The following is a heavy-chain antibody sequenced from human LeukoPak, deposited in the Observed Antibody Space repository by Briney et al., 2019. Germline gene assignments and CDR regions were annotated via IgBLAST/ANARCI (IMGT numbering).Heavy chain of an antibody. CDR1: GYTFTSYA. V-gene: IGHV1-18*01. CDR2: ISAYNGNT. J-gene: IGHJ4*02. CDR3: ARYPTMVRGVPLDY. D-gene: IGHD3-10*01. Sequence: ASVKVSCKASGYTFTSYAMHWVRQAPGQRLEWMEWISAYNGNTNYAQKLQGRVTMTTDTSTSTAYMELRSLRSDDTAVYYCARYPTMVRGVPLDYWGQGTLVTVSS.